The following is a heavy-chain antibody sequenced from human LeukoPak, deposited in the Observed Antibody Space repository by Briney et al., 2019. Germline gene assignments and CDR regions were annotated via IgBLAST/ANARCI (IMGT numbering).Heavy chain of an antibody. J-gene: IGHJ6*03. V-gene: IGHV3-30*02. CDR1: GFTFSSYG. Sequence: GGSLRLSCAASGFTFSSYGMRWVRQAPGKGLEWVAFIRYDGSNKYYADSVKGRFTISRDNSKNTLYLQMNSLRAEDTAVYYCAKVLIKASSPTRKYYYYYMDVWGKGTTVTVSS. CDR2: IRYDGSNK. CDR3: AKVLIKASSPTRKYYYYYMDV.